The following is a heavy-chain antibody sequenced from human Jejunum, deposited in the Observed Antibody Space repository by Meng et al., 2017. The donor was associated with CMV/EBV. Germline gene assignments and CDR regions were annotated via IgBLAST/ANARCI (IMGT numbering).Heavy chain of an antibody. D-gene: IGHD1-26*01. CDR2: IVRGGAT. CDR3: ARGVGDY. J-gene: IGHJ4*02. Sequence: TLSLTWVGYGGSVSDYEWSWVRQTPGKGLEWIGEIVRGGATNYNPSLNSRLTISIDTSKNQLSLKVTSVTAADTAIYYCARGVGDYWGQGTLVTVSS. V-gene: IGHV4-34*01. CDR1: GGSVSDYE.